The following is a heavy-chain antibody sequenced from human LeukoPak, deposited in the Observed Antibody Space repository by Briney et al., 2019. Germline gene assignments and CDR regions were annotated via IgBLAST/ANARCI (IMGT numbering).Heavy chain of an antibody. CDR2: ITASTRSLT. CDR3: AKGIRAGYKQYYFDY. D-gene: IGHD5-24*01. J-gene: IGHJ4*02. V-gene: IGHV3-48*02. Sequence: TGGSLRLSCAASGFEFRTYTMNWVRQAPGRGLECISYITASTRSLTYYADSVRGRFTISRDNAKNSLYLQMNSLRDEDTAVYYCAKGIRAGYKQYYFDYWGQGTLVTVSS. CDR1: GFEFRTYT.